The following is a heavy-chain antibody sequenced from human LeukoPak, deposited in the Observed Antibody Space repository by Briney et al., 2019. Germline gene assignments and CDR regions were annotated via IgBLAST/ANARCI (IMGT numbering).Heavy chain of an antibody. CDR2: IYTSGST. J-gene: IGHJ4*02. Sequence: PSQTLSLTCTVSGGSISSGSYYWSWIRQPAGKGLEWIGRIYTSGSTNYNPSLKSRVTISVDTSKNQFSLKLSSVTAADTAVYYCARHSRIPSHYFDYWGQGTRVTVSS. CDR3: ARHSRIPSHYFDY. D-gene: IGHD1-26*01. V-gene: IGHV4-61*02. CDR1: GGSISSGSYY.